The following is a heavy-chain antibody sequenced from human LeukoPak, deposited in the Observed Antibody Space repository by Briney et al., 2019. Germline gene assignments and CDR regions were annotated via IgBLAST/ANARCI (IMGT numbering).Heavy chain of an antibody. CDR3: ARSANGGGDY. J-gene: IGHJ4*02. CDR2: IDPNRGGT. CDR1: GYTFTGNY. V-gene: IGHV1-2*02. D-gene: IGHD2-8*01. Sequence: ASVKVSCKASGYTFTGNYMHWVRQAPGQGLEWMGWIDPNRGGTDYAQKFQGRVTITRDTSISTAYMELSRLKSDDTAIYYCARSANGGGDYWGQGTLVTVSS.